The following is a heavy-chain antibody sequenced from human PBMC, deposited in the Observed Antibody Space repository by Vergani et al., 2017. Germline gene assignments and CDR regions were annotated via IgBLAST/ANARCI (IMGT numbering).Heavy chain of an antibody. D-gene: IGHD4-23*01. V-gene: IGHV3-30*03. CDR3: ARGDRETFLEDGDYGGGLVL. CDR1: GFTFSSYG. Sequence: QVQLVESGGGVVQPGRSLRLSCAASGFTFSSYGMHWVRQAPGKGLEWVAVISYDGSNKYYADSVKGRFTISRDNSKNTLYLQMNSLRAEDTAVYYCARGDRETFLEDGDYGGGLVLWGQGTLVTVSS. J-gene: IGHJ4*02. CDR2: ISYDGSNK.